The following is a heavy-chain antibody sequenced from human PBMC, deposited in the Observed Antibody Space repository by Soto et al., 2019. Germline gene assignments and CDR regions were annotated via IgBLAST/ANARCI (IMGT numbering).Heavy chain of an antibody. Sequence: QLQLQESGPGLVKPSETLSLTCTVCGGSISSSSYYWGWIRQPPGKGLEWIGSIYYSGSTYYNPSLNSRVTISVDTSKNQFSLKLSSVTAADTAVYYCARRRYDSSGYYYELDYWGQGTLVTVSS. V-gene: IGHV4-39*01. D-gene: IGHD3-22*01. J-gene: IGHJ4*02. CDR2: IYYSGST. CDR1: GGSISSSSYY. CDR3: ARRRYDSSGYYYELDY.